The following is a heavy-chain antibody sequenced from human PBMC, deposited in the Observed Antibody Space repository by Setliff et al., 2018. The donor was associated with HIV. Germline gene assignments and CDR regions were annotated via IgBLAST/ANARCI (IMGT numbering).Heavy chain of an antibody. CDR1: GYTFSDYG. CDR3: ARDVGRDGYCFDH. CDR2: ISAHNGRI. D-gene: IGHD5-12*01. J-gene: IGHJ4*02. Sequence: GASVKVSCKASGYTFSDYGISWVRQAPGQGLEWMGWISAHNGRINYAQKFQGRVTMTTDRSTSTAYMELRSLRSDDTAVYYCARDVGRDGYCFDHWGRGTLVTVSS. V-gene: IGHV1-18*01.